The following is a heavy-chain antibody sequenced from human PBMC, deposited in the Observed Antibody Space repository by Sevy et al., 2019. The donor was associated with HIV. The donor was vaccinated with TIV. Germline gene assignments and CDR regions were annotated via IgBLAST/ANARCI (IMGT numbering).Heavy chain of an antibody. CDR1: GGSISSYY. Sequence: SETLSLTCTVSGGSISSYYWSWIRQPPGKGLEWIGYIYYSGSTNYNPSLKSRVTISVDTSKNQFSLKLSSVTAADMAVYYCARGIAAADLDYWGQGTLVTVSS. D-gene: IGHD6-13*01. V-gene: IGHV4-59*01. CDR3: ARGIAAADLDY. J-gene: IGHJ4*02. CDR2: IYYSGST.